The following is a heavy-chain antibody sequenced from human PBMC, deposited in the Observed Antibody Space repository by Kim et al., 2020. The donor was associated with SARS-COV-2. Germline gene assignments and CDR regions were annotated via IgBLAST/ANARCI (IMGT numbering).Heavy chain of an antibody. Sequence: SETLSLTCTVSGGSISSYYWSWIRQPPGKGLEWIGYIYYSGSTNYNPSLKSRVTISVDTSKNQFSLKLSSVTAADTAVYYCARDPILTYDSSGYYYENDAFDIWGQGTMVTVSS. CDR1: GGSISSYY. CDR3: ARDPILTYDSSGYYYENDAFDI. V-gene: IGHV4-59*01. D-gene: IGHD3-22*01. CDR2: IYYSGST. J-gene: IGHJ3*02.